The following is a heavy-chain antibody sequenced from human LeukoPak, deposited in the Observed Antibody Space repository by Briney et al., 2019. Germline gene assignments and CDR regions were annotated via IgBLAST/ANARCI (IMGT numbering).Heavy chain of an antibody. CDR3: ARGVEPLAANTLAY. J-gene: IGHJ4*02. Sequence: GGSLRLSCAASGFTVITNDMTWVRQAPGKGLEWVSVLYSDGNTKYADSVQGRFTISRDNSKNTLYPEMNSLSPDDTAVYYCARGVEPLAANTLAYWGQGTLVTVSS. D-gene: IGHD1-14*01. V-gene: IGHV3-53*01. CDR2: LYSDGNT. CDR1: GFTVITND.